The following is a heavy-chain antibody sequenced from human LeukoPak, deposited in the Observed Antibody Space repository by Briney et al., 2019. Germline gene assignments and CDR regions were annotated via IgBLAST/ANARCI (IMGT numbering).Heavy chain of an antibody. V-gene: IGHV1-69*05. CDR2: IIPIIGTT. Sequence: ASVKVSCKASGGTFSNYAINWVRQAPGQGLEWMGGIIPIIGTTNYAQNFQGRVTITRNTSISTAYMELSSLRSEDTAVYYCARGYYDILTGYVYFDYWGQGTLVTVSS. D-gene: IGHD3-9*01. J-gene: IGHJ4*02. CDR1: GGTFSNYA. CDR3: ARGYYDILTGYVYFDY.